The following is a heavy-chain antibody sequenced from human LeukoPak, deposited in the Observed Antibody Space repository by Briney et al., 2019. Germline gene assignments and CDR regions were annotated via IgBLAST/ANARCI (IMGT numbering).Heavy chain of an antibody. CDR1: GYTFTTYD. CDR3: TRAPIPGNY. CDR2: MNPHSGNT. J-gene: IGHJ4*02. V-gene: IGHV1-8*01. Sequence: ASVTVSCTASGYTFTTYDINWVRQAPGQGLEWMGWMNPHSGNTGYAQKFQGRVTMTRDTSITTAYMELSDLTSDDTAVYYCTRAPIPGNYWGQGTLVTVSS. D-gene: IGHD3-10*01.